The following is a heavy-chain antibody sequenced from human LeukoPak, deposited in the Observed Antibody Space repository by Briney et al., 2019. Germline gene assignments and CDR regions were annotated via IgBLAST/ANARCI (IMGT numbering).Heavy chain of an antibody. D-gene: IGHD1-26*01. Sequence: SQTLSLTCAISGDSVSSYSAAWNWIRQSPSRGLECLARTYYRSKWYYDYAVSVKSRITINPDTSKNQFSLQLNSVTPEDTAVYYCARDVGRRFDYWGQGTLATVSS. CDR3: ARDVGRRFDY. CDR1: GDSVSSYSAA. CDR2: TYYRSKWYY. V-gene: IGHV6-1*01. J-gene: IGHJ4*02.